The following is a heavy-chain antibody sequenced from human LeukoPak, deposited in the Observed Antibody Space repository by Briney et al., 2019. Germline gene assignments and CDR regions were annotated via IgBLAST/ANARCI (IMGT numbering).Heavy chain of an antibody. D-gene: IGHD3-10*01. J-gene: IGHJ4*02. Sequence: GGSLRLSCAASGFTFSNAWMNWVRQAPGKGLEWVGRIKSKTDGGTTDYAAPVKGRFTISRDNAKNSLYLQMNSLRDEDTAVYYCAREAVLWFGELLQRAGYFDYWGQGTLVTVSS. V-gene: IGHV3-15*07. CDR1: GFTFSNAW. CDR2: IKSKTDGGTT. CDR3: AREAVLWFGELLQRAGYFDY.